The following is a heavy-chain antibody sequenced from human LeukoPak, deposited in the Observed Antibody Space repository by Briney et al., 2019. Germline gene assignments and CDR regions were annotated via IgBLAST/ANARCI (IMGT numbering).Heavy chain of an antibody. CDR3: AREAVGATGLDY. CDR1: GGSISSGGYY. CDR2: IYYSGST. J-gene: IGHJ4*02. D-gene: IGHD1-26*01. Sequence: SETLSLTCTVSGGSISSGGYYWSWIRQHPGKGLEWIGYIYYSGSTYYNPSLKSRVTISVDTSKNQFSLKLSSVTAADPAVYYCAREAVGATGLDYWGQGTLVTVSS. V-gene: IGHV4-31*03.